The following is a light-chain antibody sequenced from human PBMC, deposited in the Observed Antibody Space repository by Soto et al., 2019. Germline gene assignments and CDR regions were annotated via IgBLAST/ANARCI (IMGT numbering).Light chain of an antibody. CDR2: DVT. J-gene: IGLJ1*01. CDR3: LSYSSSTSPYV. V-gene: IGLV2-14*01. CDR1: SSDVGGYNF. Sequence: QSVLTQPASVSGSPGQSITISCTGTSSDVGGYNFVSWYQQHPGRAPKLMIYDVTHRPSGVSNRFSDSKSGNTASLTISGLQAEDEADYYCLSYSSSTSPYVLGTGTKVTVL.